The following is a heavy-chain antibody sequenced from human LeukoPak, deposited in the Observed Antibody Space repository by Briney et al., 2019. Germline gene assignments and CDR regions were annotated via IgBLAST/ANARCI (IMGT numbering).Heavy chain of an antibody. Sequence: SETLSLTCTVSGGSISSYYWSWIRQPAGKGLEWIGRIYTSGSTNYNPSLKSRVTISVDTSKNQFSLKLSSVTAADTAVYYCATSIPSSTYYYDSSGYYPAEHSFDYWGQGTLVTVSS. CDR1: GGSISSYY. CDR3: ATSIPSSTYYYDSSGYYPAEHSFDY. CDR2: IYTSGST. D-gene: IGHD3-22*01. V-gene: IGHV4-4*07. J-gene: IGHJ4*02.